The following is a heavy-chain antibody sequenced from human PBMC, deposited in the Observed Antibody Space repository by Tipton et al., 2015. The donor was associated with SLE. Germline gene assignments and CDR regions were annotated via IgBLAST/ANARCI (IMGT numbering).Heavy chain of an antibody. Sequence: QSGPEVKKPGASVKVSCKASGYTFTGYYMHWVRQAPGQGLEWMGWINPNSGGTNYAQKFQGRVTMTRDTSISTAYMELSSLRSEDTAVYYCARDEKGLKLSNYDWGQGTLVTVSS. D-gene: IGHD4-11*01. V-gene: IGHV1-2*02. CDR3: ARDEKGLKLSNYD. J-gene: IGHJ4*02. CDR1: GYTFTGYY. CDR2: INPNSGGT.